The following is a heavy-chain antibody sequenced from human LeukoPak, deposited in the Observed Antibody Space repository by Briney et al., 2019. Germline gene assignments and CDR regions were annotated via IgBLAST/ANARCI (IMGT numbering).Heavy chain of an antibody. CDR1: GGSFSGYY. Sequence: SETLSLTCAVYGGSFSGYYWSWIRQPPGKGLEWIGEINHSGRTNYNPSLKSRVTISVDTSKNQFSLKLTSVTAADTAVYSCARRSVRGVIRYWGQGTLVTVSS. D-gene: IGHD3-10*01. J-gene: IGHJ4*02. V-gene: IGHV4-34*01. CDR3: ARRSVRGVIRY. CDR2: INHSGRT.